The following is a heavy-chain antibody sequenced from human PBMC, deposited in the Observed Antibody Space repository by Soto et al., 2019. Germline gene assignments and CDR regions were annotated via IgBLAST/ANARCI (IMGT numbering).Heavy chain of an antibody. CDR1: GFTFSSYE. J-gene: IGHJ2*01. Sequence: PGGSPRLSCAASGFTFSSYEMNWVRQAPGKGLEWVSYISSSGSTIYYADSVKGRFTISRDNAKNSLYLQMNSLRAEDTAVYYCARDGPTYYYDSSGYYGYWYFDLWGRGTLVTVSS. CDR3: ARDGPTYYYDSSGYYGYWYFDL. CDR2: ISSSGSTI. V-gene: IGHV3-48*03. D-gene: IGHD3-22*01.